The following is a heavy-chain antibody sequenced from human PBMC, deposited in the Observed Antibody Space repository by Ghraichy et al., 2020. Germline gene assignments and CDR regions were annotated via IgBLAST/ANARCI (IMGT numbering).Heavy chain of an antibody. D-gene: IGHD6-19*01. V-gene: IGHV4-34*01. CDR1: GGSFSGYY. CDR2: INHSGST. J-gene: IGHJ6*02. Sequence: SETLSLTCAVYGGSFSGYYWSWIRQPPGKGLEWIGEINHSGSTNYNPSLKSRVTISVDTSKNQFSLKLSSVTAADTAVYYCARAFISSGWKYYYYYYGMDVWGQGTTVTVSS. CDR3: ARAFISSGWKYYYYYYGMDV.